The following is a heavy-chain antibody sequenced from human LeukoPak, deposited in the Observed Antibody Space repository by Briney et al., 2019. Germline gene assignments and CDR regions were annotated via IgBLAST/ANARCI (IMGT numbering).Heavy chain of an antibody. CDR1: GGSISSYY. J-gene: IGHJ4*02. Sequence: SGTLSLTCIVSGGSISSYYWSWLRQPPGKGLEWIGYIYYSGSTNYNPSLKSRVTISVDTSKNQFSLKLSSVTAADTAVYYCASTYYFDDSGYSRFDYWGQGTLVTVSS. D-gene: IGHD3-22*01. V-gene: IGHV4-59*08. CDR2: IYYSGST. CDR3: ASTYYFDDSGYSRFDY.